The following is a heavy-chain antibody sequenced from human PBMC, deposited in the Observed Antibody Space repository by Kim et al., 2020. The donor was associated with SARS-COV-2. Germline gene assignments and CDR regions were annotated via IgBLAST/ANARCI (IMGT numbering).Heavy chain of an antibody. CDR1: GFTFSNYT. J-gene: IGHJ4*02. CDR2: ISSSDSYI. Sequence: GGSLRLSCAASGFTFSNYTMNWVRQAPGKGLEWVSSISSSDSYIYYGDSVKGRFTISRDNAKNSLYLQMNSLRAEDTAVYYCARDGTGIAPIDYWGQGTLVTVSS. D-gene: IGHD5-18*01. V-gene: IGHV3-21*01. CDR3: ARDGTGIAPIDY.